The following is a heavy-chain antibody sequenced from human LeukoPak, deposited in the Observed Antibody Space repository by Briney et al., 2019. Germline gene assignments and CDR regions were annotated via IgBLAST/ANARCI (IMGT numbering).Heavy chain of an antibody. Sequence: PGGSLRLSCAAAGFIFSSYAMSWVRQAPGKGLEWVSTISISGGSTYYAESVKGRFTISRDNSKNTLYLRMNSLRAEDTAVYFCAKDPGYSYGYSDVFDVWGQGTMVTVSS. V-gene: IGHV3-23*01. CDR2: ISISGGST. CDR1: GFIFSSYA. D-gene: IGHD5-18*01. J-gene: IGHJ3*01. CDR3: AKDPGYSYGYSDVFDV.